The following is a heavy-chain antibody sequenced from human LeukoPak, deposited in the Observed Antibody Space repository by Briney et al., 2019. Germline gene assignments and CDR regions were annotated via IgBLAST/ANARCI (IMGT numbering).Heavy chain of an antibody. Sequence: GGSLRLSCAASAFTFSRYGMHWVRQAPGKGLEWVAVISYDGSNKYYADSVKGRFTISRDNSKNTLYLQMNSLRAEDTAVYYCAKGAGSYIDYWGQGTLVTVSS. J-gene: IGHJ4*02. CDR1: AFTFSRYG. D-gene: IGHD1-26*01. V-gene: IGHV3-30*18. CDR2: ISYDGSNK. CDR3: AKGAGSYIDY.